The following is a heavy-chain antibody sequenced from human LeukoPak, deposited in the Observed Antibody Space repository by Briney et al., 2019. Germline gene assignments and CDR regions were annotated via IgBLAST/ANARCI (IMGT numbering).Heavy chain of an antibody. D-gene: IGHD6-6*01. V-gene: IGHV3-9*01. CDR1: GFTFDDYA. CDR3: AKDSTSSIAARWGFDY. J-gene: IGHJ4*02. CDR2: ISWNSGSI. Sequence: PGGSLRLSCAASGFTFDDYAMHWVRQAPGKGLEWVSGISWNSGSIGYADSVKGRFTISRDNAKNSLYLQMNRLRAEDTALYYCAKDSTSSIAARWGFDYWGQGTLVTVSS.